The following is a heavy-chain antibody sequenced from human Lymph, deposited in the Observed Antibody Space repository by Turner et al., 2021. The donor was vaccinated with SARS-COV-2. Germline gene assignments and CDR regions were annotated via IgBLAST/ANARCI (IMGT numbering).Heavy chain of an antibody. CDR1: GDTFSSYA. CDR3: ARGSRDCSSTSCYPFFDF. D-gene: IGHD2-2*01. V-gene: IGHV1-69*01. CDR2: IIPIFGTA. Sequence: QVQLVQSGAEVKKPGCSVKVSCKASGDTFSSYAISWVRQAPGQGLEWRGEIIPIFGTAKYAQKFQGRVTIIADESTSTAYMELSSLRSEDTALYYCARGSRDCSSTSCYPFFDFWGQGTLVTVSS. J-gene: IGHJ4*02.